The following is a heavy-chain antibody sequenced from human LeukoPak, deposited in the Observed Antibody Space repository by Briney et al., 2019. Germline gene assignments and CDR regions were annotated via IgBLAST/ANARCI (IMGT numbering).Heavy chain of an antibody. D-gene: IGHD2-2*01. CDR3: ARGKAVPAAPGLSWFDP. CDR2: INPSGGST. V-gene: IGHV1-46*01. J-gene: IGHJ5*02. Sequence: ASVKVSCKASGGTFSSYAISWVRQAPGQGLGWMGIINPSGGSTSFAQKFQGRVTMTRDMSTSTVYMELSSLRSEDSAVYYCARGKAVPAAPGLSWFDPWGQGTLVTVSS. CDR1: GGTFSSYA.